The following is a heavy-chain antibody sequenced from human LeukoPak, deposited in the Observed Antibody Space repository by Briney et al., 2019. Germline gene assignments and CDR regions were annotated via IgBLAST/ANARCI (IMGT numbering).Heavy chain of an antibody. Sequence: GGSLRLSCVGSGFAFGVHAMSWVRQAPGKGPEWVATIGSGADLFYAESVKGRFTISRDDPKNTVWLQMNSLRAEDTALYYCAKDWTPHNRVYDCLDAWGQGTQVTVSS. J-gene: IGHJ5*02. V-gene: IGHV3-23*01. D-gene: IGHD3-16*01. CDR2: IGSGADL. CDR3: AKDWTPHNRVYDCLDA. CDR1: GFAFGVHA.